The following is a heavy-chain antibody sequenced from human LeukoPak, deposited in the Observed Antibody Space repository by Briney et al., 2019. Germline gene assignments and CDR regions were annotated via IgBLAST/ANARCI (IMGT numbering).Heavy chain of an antibody. J-gene: IGHJ4*02. CDR2: IYPGDSDT. CDR1: GYSFTSYW. V-gene: IGHV5-51*01. D-gene: IGHD5-12*01. CDR3: ARRFSGYDYPYYFDY. Sequence: GESLKISCKGSGYSFTSYWIGWVRQMPGKGLEWMGIIYPGDSDTRYSPSFQGQVTISADKSISTAYLQWSSLKASDTAMYYCARRFSGYDYPYYFDYWGQGTLVTVSS.